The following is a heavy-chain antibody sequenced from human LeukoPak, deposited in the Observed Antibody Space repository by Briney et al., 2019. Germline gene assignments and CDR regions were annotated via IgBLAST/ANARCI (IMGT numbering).Heavy chain of an antibody. CDR2: IWYDGSNK. CDR3: ARVAITYYYDSSGYGELDY. J-gene: IGHJ4*02. CDR1: GFTFSSYG. V-gene: IGHV3-33*01. D-gene: IGHD3-22*01. Sequence: GGSLRLSCAASGFTFSSYGMHWVRQAPGKGLEWVAVIWYDGSNKYYADSVKGRFTISRDNSKNTLYLQMNSLRAEDTAVYYCARVAITYYYDSSGYGELDYWGQGTLVTVSS.